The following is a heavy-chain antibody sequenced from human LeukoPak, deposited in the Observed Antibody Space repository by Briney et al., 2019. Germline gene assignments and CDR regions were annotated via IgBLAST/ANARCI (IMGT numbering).Heavy chain of an antibody. CDR1: GFTFSSYA. J-gene: IGHJ6*03. D-gene: IGHD6-13*01. CDR2: ISYDGSNK. CDR3: ARDRGYSSSSNYMDV. Sequence: GGSLRLSCAASGFTFSSYAMHWVRQAPGKGLEWVAVISYDGSNKYYADSVKGRFTISRDNSKNTLYLQMDSLRAEDTAVYYCARDRGYSSSSNYMDVWGKGTTVTVSS. V-gene: IGHV3-30*04.